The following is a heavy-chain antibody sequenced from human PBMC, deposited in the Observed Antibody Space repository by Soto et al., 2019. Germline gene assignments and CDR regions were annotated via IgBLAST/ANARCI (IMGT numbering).Heavy chain of an antibody. Sequence: SETLSLTCTVSGGSISSGDYYWSWIRQPPGKGLEWIGFIYYSGSTYYNPSLKSRVAISVDTSKNQFSLKLSSVTAADTAVYYCARWWFGEFFDYWGQGTLVTVSS. CDR3: ARWWFGEFFDY. D-gene: IGHD3-10*01. V-gene: IGHV4-30-4*01. CDR1: GGSISSGDYY. CDR2: IYYSGST. J-gene: IGHJ4*02.